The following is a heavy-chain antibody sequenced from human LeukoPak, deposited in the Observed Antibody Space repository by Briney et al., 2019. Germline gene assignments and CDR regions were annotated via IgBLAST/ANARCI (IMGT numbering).Heavy chain of an antibody. Sequence: GGSLRLSCAASEFIFSNYGMNWVRQAPGKGLEWVSYISSNSRTINYADSVRGRFTISRDNGKNSLYLQMNSLRVEDTAAYYCARGGYSRPDYWGQGTLVTVSS. CDR2: ISSNSRTI. V-gene: IGHV3-48*01. J-gene: IGHJ4*02. CDR1: EFIFSNYG. CDR3: ARGGYSRPDY. D-gene: IGHD4-11*01.